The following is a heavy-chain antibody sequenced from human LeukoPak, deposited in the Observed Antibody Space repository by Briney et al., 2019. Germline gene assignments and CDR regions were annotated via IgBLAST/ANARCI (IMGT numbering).Heavy chain of an antibody. CDR2: ISTDSINK. J-gene: IGHJ3*01. Sequence: GKSLRLSCTASGFTFRDYAFHWVRQAPGKGLEWVALISTDSINKYYADSVAGRFTVSRDDSNSTLFLHLDTLKTEDTAVYFCARRPRGYALDVWGQGTMVTVS. V-gene: IGHV3-30*04. CDR3: ARRPRGYALDV. CDR1: GFTFRDYA.